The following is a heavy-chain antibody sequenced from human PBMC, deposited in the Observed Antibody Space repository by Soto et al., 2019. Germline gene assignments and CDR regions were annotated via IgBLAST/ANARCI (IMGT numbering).Heavy chain of an antibody. D-gene: IGHD1-26*01. Sequence: QVQLVESGGGVVQPGRSLRLSCAASGFTFSSYAMHWVRQAPGKGLEWVAVISYDGSNKYYADSVKGRFTISRDNSKNTLYLQMNSLRAEDTAGYYCARGMGASDYWGQGTLVTVSS. V-gene: IGHV3-30-3*01. CDR3: ARGMGASDY. CDR2: ISYDGSNK. CDR1: GFTFSSYA. J-gene: IGHJ4*02.